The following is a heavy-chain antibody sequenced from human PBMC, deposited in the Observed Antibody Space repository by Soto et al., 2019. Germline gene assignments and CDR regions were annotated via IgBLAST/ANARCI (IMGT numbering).Heavy chain of an antibody. CDR1: GGSISSGVYY. V-gene: IGHV4-31*03. CDR2: IFYSGST. J-gene: IGHJ4*02. CDR3: ATYGSGTYKPTTFDY. Sequence: QVQLQESGPGLVKPSQTLSLTCTVSGGSISSGVYYWSWIRQHPGKGLEWIGYIFYSGSTYYNPSPQRRVTISVDTSKNQFSLKLSSVTAADTAVYYCATYGSGTYKPTTFDYWGQGTLVTVSS. D-gene: IGHD3-10*01.